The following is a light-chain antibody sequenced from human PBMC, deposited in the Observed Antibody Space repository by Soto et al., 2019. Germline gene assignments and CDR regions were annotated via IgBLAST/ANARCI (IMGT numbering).Light chain of an antibody. V-gene: IGLV2-14*01. Sequence: QSALTQPASLSWSPGQSITISCTGTSSDIGAYDYVSWFQQQPGKAPKLMISEVNNRPSGVSNRFSGSKSGNTAYLTISGLQVEDEAEYFCFSFTTTCTHVFGTGTKVTVL. CDR3: FSFTTTCTHV. CDR2: EVN. J-gene: IGLJ1*01. CDR1: SSDIGAYDY.